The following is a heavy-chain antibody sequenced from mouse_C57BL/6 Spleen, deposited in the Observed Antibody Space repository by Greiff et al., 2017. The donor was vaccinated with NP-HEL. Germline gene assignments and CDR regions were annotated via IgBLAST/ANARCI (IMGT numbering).Heavy chain of an antibody. V-gene: IGHV1-82*01. Sequence: QVQLKQSGPELVKPGASVKISCKASGYAFSSSWMNWVKQRPGKGLEWIGRIYPGDGDTNYNGKFKGKATLTADKSSSTAYMQLSSLTSEDSAVYFCAREGDSSGPAWFAYWGQRTLVTVSA. J-gene: IGHJ3*01. CDR2: IYPGDGDT. CDR1: GYAFSSSW. CDR3: AREGDSSGPAWFAY. D-gene: IGHD3-2*02.